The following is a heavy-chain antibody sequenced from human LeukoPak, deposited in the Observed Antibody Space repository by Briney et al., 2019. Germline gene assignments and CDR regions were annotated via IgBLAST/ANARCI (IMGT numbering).Heavy chain of an antibody. V-gene: IGHV4-34*01. CDR1: GGSFSGYY. CDR2: INHSGST. J-gene: IGHJ3*02. D-gene: IGHD3-10*01. CDR3: ARSDGYGLVDI. Sequence: PSETLSLTCAVYGGSFSGYYWSWIRQPPGKGLEWIGEINHSGSTNYNPSLKSRVTISVDTSKNQFSLKLSSVTAADTAVYYCARSDGYGLVDIWGQGTMVTVSS.